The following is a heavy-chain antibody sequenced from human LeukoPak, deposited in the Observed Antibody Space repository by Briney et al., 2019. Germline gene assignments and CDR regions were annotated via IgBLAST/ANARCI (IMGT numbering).Heavy chain of an antibody. CDR3: ASTEGAVGAFDI. Sequence: PSETLSLTCTVSGYSISSGYYWGWIRQPPGKGLEWIGSIYHSGSTYYNPSLKSRVTISVDTSKNQFSLKLSSVTASDTAVYYCASTEGAVGAFDIWGQGTMLTVSS. CDR1: GYSISSGYY. J-gene: IGHJ3*02. CDR2: IYHSGST. V-gene: IGHV4-38-2*02. D-gene: IGHD2-2*01.